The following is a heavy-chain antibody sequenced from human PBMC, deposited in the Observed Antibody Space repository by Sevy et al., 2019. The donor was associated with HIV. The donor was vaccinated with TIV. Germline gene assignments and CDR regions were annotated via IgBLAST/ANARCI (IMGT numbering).Heavy chain of an antibody. CDR3: ARVDTGSHYYYYYGMDV. V-gene: IGHV3-7*03. D-gene: IGHD5-18*01. Sequence: GGSLRLSCAASGFTFSSYWMSWVRQAPGKGLEWVANIKQDGSEKYYVDSVKGRFTISRDNAKNSLYLQMNSLRAEDTAVYYCARVDTGSHYYYYYGMDVWGQGTTVTVSS. CDR2: IKQDGSEK. CDR1: GFTFSSYW. J-gene: IGHJ6*02.